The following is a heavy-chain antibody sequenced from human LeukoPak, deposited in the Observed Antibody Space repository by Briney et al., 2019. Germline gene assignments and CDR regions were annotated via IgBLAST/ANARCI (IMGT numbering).Heavy chain of an antibody. CDR3: ARSTFGWFDP. Sequence: PSETLSLTCTVSGGSISSSSYYWGWIRQPPGKGLEWIGNIYYSGSTYYNPSLKSRVTISVDTSKNQFSLKLSSVTAADTAVYYCARSTFGWFDPWGQGTLVTVSS. CDR1: GGSISSSSYY. V-gene: IGHV4-39*07. D-gene: IGHD3-3*01. CDR2: IYYSGST. J-gene: IGHJ5*02.